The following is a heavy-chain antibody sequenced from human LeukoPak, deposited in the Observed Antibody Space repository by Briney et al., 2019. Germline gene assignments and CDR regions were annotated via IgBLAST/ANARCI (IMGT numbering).Heavy chain of an antibody. CDR2: ISSSSSYI. CDR1: RFTFTNYS. Sequence: PGGSLRLSCAASRFTFTNYSMNWVRQAPGKGLEWVSSISSSSSYIYYADSVKGRFTISRDNAKNSLYLQMNSLRAEDTALYYCAKGWAHYYGSGTINWGQGTLVTVSS. CDR3: AKGWAHYYGSGTIN. V-gene: IGHV3-21*04. J-gene: IGHJ4*02. D-gene: IGHD3-10*01.